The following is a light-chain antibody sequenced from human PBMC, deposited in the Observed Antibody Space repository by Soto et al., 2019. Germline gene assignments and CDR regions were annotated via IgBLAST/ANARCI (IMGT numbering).Light chain of an antibody. CDR1: VSVRTD. Sequence: EIVMTQSPDTLPLSPVQRATLSCRASVSVRTDLAWYQQKPGQAPRLLIYGTSIRATGIPARFSGSGFGTEFTLTISSLQSEDFAVYYCQQYNNWPPITFGQGTRLEI. V-gene: IGKV3-15*01. CDR2: GTS. J-gene: IGKJ5*01. CDR3: QQYNNWPPIT.